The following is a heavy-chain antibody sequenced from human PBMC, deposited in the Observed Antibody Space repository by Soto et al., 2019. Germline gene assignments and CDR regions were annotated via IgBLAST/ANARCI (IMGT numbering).Heavy chain of an antibody. CDR1: SFSLSRYA. J-gene: IGHJ6*02. D-gene: IGHD2-2*01. CDR3: VKPEPEGVQAAMSYYYYGMDV. V-gene: IGHV3-64D*06. Sequence: SSFRLLCSAASFSLSRYAMHLDRQALLKVLEFVSAISSNWGSSYYADSVKGRFTISRDNSKNTLYLQMSSLRAEDTALYYCVKPEPEGVQAAMSYYYYGMDVWGQGT. CDR2: ISSNWGSS.